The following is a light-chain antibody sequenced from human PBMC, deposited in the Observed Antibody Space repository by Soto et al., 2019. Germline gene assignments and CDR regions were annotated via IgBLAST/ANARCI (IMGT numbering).Light chain of an antibody. CDR3: MQALQSPFT. Sequence: IVMTQSPLSLPVPPGEPASISCRSSQSLLHSNGYNYLDWYLQKPGQSPQLLIYLGSNRASGVPDRFSGSGSGTDFTLKISRVEAEDVGVYYCMQALQSPFTFGPGTKVDIK. V-gene: IGKV2-28*01. CDR1: QSLLHSNGYNY. J-gene: IGKJ3*01. CDR2: LGS.